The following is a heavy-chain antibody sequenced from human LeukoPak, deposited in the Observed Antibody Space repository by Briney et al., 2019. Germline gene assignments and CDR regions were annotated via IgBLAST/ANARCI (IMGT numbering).Heavy chain of an antibody. J-gene: IGHJ4*02. V-gene: IGHV3-48*03. Sequence: GGSLRLSCAASGFTFSSYEMNWVRQAPGKGLEWVSYISSSGSTIYYADSVKGRFTISRDNSKNTLYLQMNSLRAEDTAVYYCAKDYDILTGPNSYFDYWGQGTLVTVSS. CDR3: AKDYDILTGPNSYFDY. CDR1: GFTFSSYE. D-gene: IGHD3-9*01. CDR2: ISSSGSTI.